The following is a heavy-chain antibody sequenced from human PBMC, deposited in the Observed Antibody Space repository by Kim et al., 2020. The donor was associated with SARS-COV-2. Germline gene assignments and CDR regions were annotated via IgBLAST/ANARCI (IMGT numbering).Heavy chain of an antibody. CDR3: ARSGWRGCSGGSCYISDI. J-gene: IGHJ3*02. D-gene: IGHD2-15*01. Sequence: GRFTISRDNAKNSLYLQMNSLRAEDTAVYYGARSGWRGCSGGSCYISDIWGQGTMVTVSS. V-gene: IGHV3-11*01.